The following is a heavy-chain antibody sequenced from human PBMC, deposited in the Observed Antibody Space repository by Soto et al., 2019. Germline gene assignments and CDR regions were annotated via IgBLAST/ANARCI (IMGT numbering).Heavy chain of an antibody. CDR2: IWYDGSNK. CDR1: GFTFSSYG. CDR3: AGSWIQLWFDYYYYYGMDV. Sequence: PGGSLRLSCAASGFTFSSYGMHWVRQAPGKGLEWVAVIWYDGSNKYYADSVKGRFTISRDNSKNTLYLQMNSLRAEDTAVYYCAGSWIQLWFDYYYYYGMDVWGQGTTVTVSS. V-gene: IGHV3-33*01. J-gene: IGHJ6*02. D-gene: IGHD5-18*01.